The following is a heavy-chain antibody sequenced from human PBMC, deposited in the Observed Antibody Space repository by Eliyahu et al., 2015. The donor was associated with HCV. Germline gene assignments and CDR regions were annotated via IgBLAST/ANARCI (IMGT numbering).Heavy chain of an antibody. Sequence: EVQLLESGGGLVQPGGSLRLSCAASEFTPGSYGGTWVRQAPGKGLEWVAALGSGGVNTYFGESFKGRFTISRDSSKNTLYLQMNSLRAEDTAVYYCAKSPPGFYRYGLDVWGQGTTVTVSS. V-gene: IGHV3-23*01. CDR3: AKSPPGFYRYGLDV. D-gene: IGHD2-2*02. CDR2: LGSGGVNT. CDR1: EFTPGSYG. J-gene: IGHJ6*01.